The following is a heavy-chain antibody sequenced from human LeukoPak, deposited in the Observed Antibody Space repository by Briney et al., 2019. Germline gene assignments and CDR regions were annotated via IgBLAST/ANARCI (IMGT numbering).Heavy chain of an antibody. CDR1: GFTFSSYW. V-gene: IGHV3-7*01. CDR2: IKQDGSEK. Sequence: PGGSLRLSCAASGFTFSSYWMSWVRQAPGKGLEWVANIKQDGSEKYYVDSVKGRFTISRDNAKNSLYLQMNSLRAEDTAVYYCARRSNYYDSSGYYRGLDYFDYWGQGTLVTVSS. J-gene: IGHJ4*02. D-gene: IGHD3-22*01. CDR3: ARRSNYYDSSGYYRGLDYFDY.